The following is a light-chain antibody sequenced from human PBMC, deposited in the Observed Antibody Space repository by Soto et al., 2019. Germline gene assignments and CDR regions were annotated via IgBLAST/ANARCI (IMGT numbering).Light chain of an antibody. CDR1: QSVSTW. J-gene: IGKJ1*01. CDR3: QQYNSYPWT. V-gene: IGKV1-5*01. Sequence: DIKMTQSPSTLSASVGDRVTITCRASQSVSTWLAWYQQKPGKAPKLLIYDASTLESGVPSRFSGSGSGTEFPLTISSLQPDDFATYYCQQYNSYPWTFGQGTKVEIK. CDR2: DAS.